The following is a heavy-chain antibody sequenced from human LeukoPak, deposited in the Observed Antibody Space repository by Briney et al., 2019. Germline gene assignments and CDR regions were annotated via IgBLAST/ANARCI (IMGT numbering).Heavy chain of an antibody. D-gene: IGHD3-3*01. CDR2: IKQDGSEN. Sequence: GGSLRLSCAASGFTFSNYWMSWVRQAPGKGLEWVAKIKQDGSENYSVDSVKGRFTISRENAKNSLYLQMNSLRAEDTAVYYCARDERFLEWLHHYYYYYMDVWGKGTTVTVSS. CDR1: GFTFSNYW. V-gene: IGHV3-7*01. CDR3: ARDERFLEWLHHYYYYYMDV. J-gene: IGHJ6*03.